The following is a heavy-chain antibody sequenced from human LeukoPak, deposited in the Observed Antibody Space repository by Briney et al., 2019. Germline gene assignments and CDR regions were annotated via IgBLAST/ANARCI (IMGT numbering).Heavy chain of an antibody. CDR2: MYATGTT. D-gene: IGHD3-10*01. Sequence: SETLSLTCTVSDTSINTYYWSWIRQPAGKGLEWIGHMYATGTTNYNPSLKSRVSMSIDTSKNQISLNLRSMTAADTAVYYCAKVAKYYYGPETYFFFENWGRGTLVTVSS. CDR3: AKVAKYYYGPETYFFFEN. CDR1: DTSINTYY. J-gene: IGHJ4*02. V-gene: IGHV4-4*07.